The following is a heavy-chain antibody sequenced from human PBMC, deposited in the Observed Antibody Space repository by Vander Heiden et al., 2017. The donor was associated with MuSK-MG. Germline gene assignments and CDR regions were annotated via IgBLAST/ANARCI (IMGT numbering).Heavy chain of an antibody. D-gene: IGHD2-15*01. CDR2: INPSGGST. CDR3: ARGVVVAATGQQPRSDFDY. CDR1: GYTFTSYY. Sequence: QVQLVQSGAEVKKPGASVKVSCKASGYTFTSYYMHWVRQAPGQGLEWMGIINPSGGSTSYAQKFQGRVTMTRDTSMSTVYMELSSLRSEDTAVYYCARGVVVAATGQQPRSDFDYWGQGTLVTVSS. J-gene: IGHJ4*02. V-gene: IGHV1-46*01.